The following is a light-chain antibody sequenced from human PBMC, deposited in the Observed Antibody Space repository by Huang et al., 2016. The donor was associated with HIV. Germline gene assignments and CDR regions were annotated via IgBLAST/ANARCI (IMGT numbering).Light chain of an antibody. CDR1: RDISTF. Sequence: MTQSPPSLSASIGDRVTLTFRASRDISTFLAWYQQKPGKPPRLLIYAASILHSGVPSRFSGGGSGTNFTLTVSSRQPEDVANYYCQKYDSAPRTFGQGTKLEL. CDR3: QKYDSAPRT. J-gene: IGKJ1*01. V-gene: IGKV1-27*01. CDR2: AAS.